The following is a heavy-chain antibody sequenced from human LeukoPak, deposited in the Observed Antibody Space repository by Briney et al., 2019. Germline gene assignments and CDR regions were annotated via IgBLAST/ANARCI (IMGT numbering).Heavy chain of an antibody. J-gene: IGHJ6*02. CDR3: ARDMIPAAIGYYYYYGMDV. Sequence: GGSLRLSCAASGFTFSSYWMSWVRQAPGKGLEWVANIKQDGSEKYYVDSVKGRFTISRDSAKNSLYLQMNSLRAEDTAVYYCARDMIPAAIGYYYYYGMDVWGQGTTVTVSS. CDR1: GFTFSSYW. CDR2: IKQDGSEK. V-gene: IGHV3-7*01. D-gene: IGHD2-2*02.